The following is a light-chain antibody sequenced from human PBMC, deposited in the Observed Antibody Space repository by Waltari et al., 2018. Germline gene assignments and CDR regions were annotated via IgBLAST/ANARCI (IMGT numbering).Light chain of an antibody. V-gene: IGLV2-11*01. CDR2: DAS. J-gene: IGLJ2*01. CDR1: SSSVGGYAS. CDR3: SSYAGGYTGL. Sequence: QSALTQPRSVSGSPGQAGTIPCTGTSSSVGGYASFSWYQQHPGKAPKLLIFDASKRPSGFPDRFSGSRSGNTASLTISGLQAEDEADYYCSSYAGGYTGLFGGETKVTVL.